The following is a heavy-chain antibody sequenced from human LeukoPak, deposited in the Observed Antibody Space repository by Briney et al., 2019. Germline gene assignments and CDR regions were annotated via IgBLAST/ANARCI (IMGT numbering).Heavy chain of an antibody. CDR2: ISGSGGST. CDR3: AKRDSSGYHWFDP. D-gene: IGHD3-22*01. Sequence: GGSLRLSCAASGFTFSSYAMSWVRQAPGKGLEWVSAISGSGGSTYYADSVKGRFTIPRDNSRNTLYLQMNSLRAEDTAVYYCAKRDSSGYHWFDPWGQGTLVTVSS. J-gene: IGHJ5*02. V-gene: IGHV3-23*01. CDR1: GFTFSSYA.